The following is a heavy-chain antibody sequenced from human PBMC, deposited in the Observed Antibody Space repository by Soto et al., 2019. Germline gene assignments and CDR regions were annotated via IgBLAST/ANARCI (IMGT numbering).Heavy chain of an antibody. J-gene: IGHJ4*02. CDR2: ISGTGRST. Sequence: EVQVWESGGGLVQPGGSLRLSCEAFGFTFSDCAMSWVRQAPGKGLEWVSGISGTGRSTFYADSVKDRFTISRDNSKNTVYLQMTSLRAEDTAVYYCAKGNTSGWYFFDYWGQGTLVTVSS. V-gene: IGHV3-23*01. CDR1: GFTFSDCA. D-gene: IGHD6-19*01. CDR3: AKGNTSGWYFFDY.